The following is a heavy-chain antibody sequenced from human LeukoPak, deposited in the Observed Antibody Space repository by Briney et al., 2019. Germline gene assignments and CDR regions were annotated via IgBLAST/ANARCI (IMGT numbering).Heavy chain of an antibody. D-gene: IGHD2-2*01. Sequence: GGSLRLSCAASGFTFSNYWMSWVRRTPGKGLEWVANIKRDGSEKYYVDSVKGRFTISRDNAKNSLYLQMNSLRAEDTAVYYCAREAPVVPAGTSYYGMDVWGQGTTVTVSS. CDR1: GFTFSNYW. V-gene: IGHV3-7*05. J-gene: IGHJ6*02. CDR3: AREAPVVPAGTSYYGMDV. CDR2: IKRDGSEK.